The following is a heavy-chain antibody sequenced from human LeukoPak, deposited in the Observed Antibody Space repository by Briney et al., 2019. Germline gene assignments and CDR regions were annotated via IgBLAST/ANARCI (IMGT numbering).Heavy chain of an antibody. J-gene: IGHJ6*03. CDR2: INHSGST. CDR3: ASARAARGHYYYYYMDV. Sequence: SETLSLTCAVYGGSFSGYYWSWIRQPPGKGLEWIGEINHSGSTNYNPSLKSRVTISVDTSKNQFSLKLSSVTAADTAVYYCASARAARGHYYYYYMDVWGKGTTVTVSS. CDR1: GGSFSGYY. V-gene: IGHV4-34*01. D-gene: IGHD6-6*01.